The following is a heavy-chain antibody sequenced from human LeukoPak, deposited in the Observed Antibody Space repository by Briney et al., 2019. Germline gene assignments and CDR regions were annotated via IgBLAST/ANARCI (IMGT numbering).Heavy chain of an antibody. CDR3: ARQGSSDWYYYFDY. CDR2: IYYSGST. Sequence: SETLSLTCTVSGGSISNYYWSWIRQPPGKGLEWIGEIYYSGSTNYNPSLKGRVTISVDTSKNQFSLKLNSVTAADTAVYYCARQGSSDWYYYFDYWGQGTLVTVSS. D-gene: IGHD6-19*01. V-gene: IGHV4-59*08. J-gene: IGHJ4*02. CDR1: GGSISNYY.